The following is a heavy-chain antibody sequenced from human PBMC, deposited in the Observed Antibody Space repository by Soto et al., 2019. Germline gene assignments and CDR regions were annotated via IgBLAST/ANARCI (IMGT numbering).Heavy chain of an antibody. CDR3: ARQQATVKYDY. CDR1: GGSISSSSYY. V-gene: IGHV4-39*01. D-gene: IGHD4-17*01. Sequence: SETLSLTCTVSGGSISSSSYYWGWIRQPPGKGLEWIGSIYYSGSTYYNPSLKSRVTISVDTSKNQFSLKLSSVTAADTAVYYCARQQATVKYDYWGQGTLVTVSS. J-gene: IGHJ4*02. CDR2: IYYSGST.